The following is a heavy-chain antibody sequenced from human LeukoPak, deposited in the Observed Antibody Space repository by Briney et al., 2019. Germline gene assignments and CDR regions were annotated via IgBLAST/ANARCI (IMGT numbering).Heavy chain of an antibody. J-gene: IGHJ3*02. CDR3: AKDLYDREAFDI. CDR1: GFIFSSYA. Sequence: GGSLRLSCAASGFIFSSYAMSWVRPAAGKGLEWVSAISGSGGSTDYAVSVTGRFTNSRDNSKNTLYLQMNSLRAEDTAVYYCAKDLYDREAFDIWGQGTMVTVSS. CDR2: ISGSGGST. V-gene: IGHV3-23*01. D-gene: IGHD2-8*01.